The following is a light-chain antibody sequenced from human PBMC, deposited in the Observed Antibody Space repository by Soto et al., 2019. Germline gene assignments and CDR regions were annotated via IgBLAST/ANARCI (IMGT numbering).Light chain of an antibody. CDR1: QSFSSSY. CDR3: QQYGSSPRT. J-gene: IGKJ1*01. CDR2: AAS. Sequence: EIVLTQSPGTLSLSPGEGATLSCRASQSFSSSYLGWYQQKPSQAPRLPIYAASSRATGIPDRFSGSLFGADFTLTISRLEPEDFAVYYCQQYGSSPRTFGQGTKV. V-gene: IGKV3-20*01.